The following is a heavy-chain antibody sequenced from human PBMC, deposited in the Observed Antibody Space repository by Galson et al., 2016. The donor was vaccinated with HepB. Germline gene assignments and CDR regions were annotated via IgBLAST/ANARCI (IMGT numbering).Heavy chain of an antibody. CDR3: ARTHYDCSNNNCYLPNYYYYGMDV. V-gene: IGHV1-69*06. CDR1: GGTFSSYA. D-gene: IGHD2-2*01. CDR2: IIPIFGTT. J-gene: IGHJ6*02. Sequence: SVKVSCKASGGTFSSYAISWVRQAPGQGLEWMGGIIPIFGTTNYAQKFQGRVTITADKSTSTAYMDLTVLRSEDTAVYYCARTHYDCSNNNCYLPNYYYYGMDVWGQGTTVTVSS.